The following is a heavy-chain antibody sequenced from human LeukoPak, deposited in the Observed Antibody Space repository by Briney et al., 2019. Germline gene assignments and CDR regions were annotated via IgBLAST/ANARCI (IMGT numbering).Heavy chain of an antibody. CDR1: GGSISSGG. CDR3: ASGDGDIVVVPAAIQGHYYYGMDV. Sequence: LSLTCTVSGGSISSGGYYWSWVRQAPGKGLEWVAVISYDGSNKYYADSVKGRFTISRDNSKNTLYLQMNSLRAEDTAVYYCASGDGDIVVVPAAIQGHYYYGMDVWGQGTTVTVSS. V-gene: IGHV3-30-3*01. J-gene: IGHJ6*02. D-gene: IGHD2-2*01. CDR2: ISYDGSNK.